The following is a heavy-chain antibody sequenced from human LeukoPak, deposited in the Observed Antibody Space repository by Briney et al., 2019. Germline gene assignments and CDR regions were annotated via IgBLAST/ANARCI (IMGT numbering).Heavy chain of an antibody. D-gene: IGHD3-22*01. CDR2: IYPGDSDT. CDR1: GYSFTSYW. J-gene: IGHJ3*02. CDR3: ARRPHYYDSSAYAFDI. V-gene: IGHV5-51*01. Sequence: GESLKISCKGSGYSFTSYWIGWVRQMPGKGLEGMGIIYPGDSDTRYSPSFQGQVTISADKSISTAYLQWSSLKASDTAMYYCARRPHYYDSSAYAFDIWGQGTMVTVSS.